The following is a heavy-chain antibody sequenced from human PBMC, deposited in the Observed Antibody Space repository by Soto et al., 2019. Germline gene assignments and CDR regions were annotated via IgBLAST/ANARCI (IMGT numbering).Heavy chain of an antibody. CDR3: AREGGTSSRNYLYYYGMDV. D-gene: IGHD6-6*01. CDR1: GFTFSDYE. CDR2: ISSSGNTM. J-gene: IGHJ6*02. Sequence: EEQLVESGGGLVQPGGSLRLSCAASGFTFSDYEINWVRQAPGKGLEWVSYISSSGNTMYYADSVKGRFTISRDNSKKSLYLKMNSLRADDTAVYYCAREGGTSSRNYLYYYGMDVWGRGTTVTVS. V-gene: IGHV3-48*03.